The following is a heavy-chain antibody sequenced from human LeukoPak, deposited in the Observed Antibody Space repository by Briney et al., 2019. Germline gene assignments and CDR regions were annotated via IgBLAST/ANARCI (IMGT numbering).Heavy chain of an antibody. D-gene: IGHD5-18*01. J-gene: IGHJ4*02. CDR1: GSTFTSSG. CDR3: AKDIIQLWLGGLYY. CDR2: IIGSGGST. Sequence: GGSLRPSCAASGSTFTSSGMSWVRQPPGKGLEWVSAIIGSGGSTYYADAVKGRFTISRDNSKTTLYLQMSSLRAEDTAVYYCAKDIIQLWLGGLYYWGQGTLATVSS. V-gene: IGHV3-23*01.